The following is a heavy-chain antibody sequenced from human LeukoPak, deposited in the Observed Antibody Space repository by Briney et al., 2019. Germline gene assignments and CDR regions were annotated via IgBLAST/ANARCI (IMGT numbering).Heavy chain of an antibody. Sequence: GGSLRLSCAASGFTFGSYWMSWVRQTPGKGLEWVADIKGDGSDKKYVASVEGRITISRVNAKNSLYLQMDSLRAEDTAVYYCARDSERSNWDWGQGSLVTVSS. CDR3: ARDSERSNWD. CDR2: IKGDGSDK. CDR1: GFTFGSYW. D-gene: IGHD6-13*01. V-gene: IGHV3-7*01. J-gene: IGHJ4*02.